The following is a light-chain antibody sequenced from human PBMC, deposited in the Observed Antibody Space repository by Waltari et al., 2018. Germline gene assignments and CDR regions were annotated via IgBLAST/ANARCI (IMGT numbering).Light chain of an antibody. J-gene: IGLJ2*01. V-gene: IGLV1-47*02. CDR1: SSHIGRTS. Sequence: QSLLPQPPSASGAPGPSVTTSCSVSSSHIGRTSLYWYQQLPGTAPKHLTYYSNQRPSGVPDRFSGSKSGTSASLASTGLRSEDEADYFCATWDNSLSSLLFGGGTRLTVL. CDR2: YSN. CDR3: ATWDNSLSSLL.